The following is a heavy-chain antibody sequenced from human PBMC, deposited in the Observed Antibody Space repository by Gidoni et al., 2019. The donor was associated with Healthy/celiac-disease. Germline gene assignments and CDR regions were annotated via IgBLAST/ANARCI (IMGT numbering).Heavy chain of an antibody. CDR1: GFTFSSYA. V-gene: IGHV3-30-3*01. CDR3: ARGEPVWVTRSWFDP. CDR2: ISYDGSNK. Sequence: QVQLVESGGGVVQPGRSLRLSCAASGFTFSSYAMHWVRQAPGKGLEWVAVISYDGSNKYYADSVKGRFTISRDNSKNTLYLQMNSLRAEDTAVYYCARGEPVWVTRSWFDPWGQGTLVTVSS. J-gene: IGHJ5*02. D-gene: IGHD2-21*02.